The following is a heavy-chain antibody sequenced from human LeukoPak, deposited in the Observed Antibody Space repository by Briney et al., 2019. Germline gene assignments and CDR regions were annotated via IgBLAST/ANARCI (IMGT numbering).Heavy chain of an antibody. V-gene: IGHV4-30-4*01. Sequence: SETLSLTCTVSGGSISNGDYYWSWIRQPPGKGLEWIGYIYYSGSTYYNPSLKSRVTISVDTSKNQFSLKLSSVTAADTAVYYCARGSYVGPTSGYFDYWGQGTLVTVSS. CDR2: IYYSGST. D-gene: IGHD1-26*01. CDR3: ARGSYVGPTSGYFDY. J-gene: IGHJ4*02. CDR1: GGSISNGDYY.